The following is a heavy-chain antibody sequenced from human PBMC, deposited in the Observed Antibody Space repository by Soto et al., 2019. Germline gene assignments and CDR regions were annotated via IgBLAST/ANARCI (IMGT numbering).Heavy chain of an antibody. Sequence: QVQLQESGPGLVKPSETLSLTCTVSAGSLSSDSYYWSWIRQPPGKVLEWIGYSFHSESTNYNPSLKGRVMMSVDTSKKQFSPNMTSVTAADTAVYDCARGLVRGGGPDYYSGLDVWGQGPTVTVSS. J-gene: IGHJ6*02. CDR3: ARGLVRGGGPDYYSGLDV. V-gene: IGHV4-61*01. CDR1: AGSLSSDSYY. CDR2: SFHSEST. D-gene: IGHD3-10*01.